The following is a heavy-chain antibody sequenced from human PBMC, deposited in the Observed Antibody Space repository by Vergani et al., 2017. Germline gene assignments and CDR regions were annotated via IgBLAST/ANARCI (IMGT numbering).Heavy chain of an antibody. D-gene: IGHD2-15*01. V-gene: IGHV1-69*01. J-gene: IGHJ5*02. Sequence: QVQLVQSGAEVKKPGSSVKVSCKASGGTFSSYAISWVRQAPGKGLEWMGGIIPIFGKANYAQKFQGRVTITADESTSTAYMELSSLRSEDTAVYYCARGQDIVVVVAETWYDPWGQGTLVTVSS. CDR2: IIPIFGKA. CDR1: GGTFSSYA. CDR3: ARGQDIVVVVAETWYDP.